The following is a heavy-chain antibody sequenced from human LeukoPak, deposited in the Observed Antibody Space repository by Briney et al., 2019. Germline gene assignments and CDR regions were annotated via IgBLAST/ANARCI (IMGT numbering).Heavy chain of an antibody. D-gene: IGHD3-3*01. Sequence: ASVKVSCKASGYTFTSYYMHWVRQAPGQGLEWMGIINPSGGSTSYAQKFQGRVTMTRDMSTSTVYMELSSLRSEDTAVYYCARGFKKGYDFWSGYSSFDYWGQGTLVTVSS. J-gene: IGHJ4*02. V-gene: IGHV1-46*01. CDR1: GYTFTSYY. CDR2: INPSGGST. CDR3: ARGFKKGYDFWSGYSSFDY.